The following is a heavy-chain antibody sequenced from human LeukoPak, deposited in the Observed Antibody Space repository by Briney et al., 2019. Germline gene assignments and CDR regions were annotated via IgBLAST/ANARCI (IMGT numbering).Heavy chain of an antibody. CDR2: IYYSGST. CDR1: GGSVSRSSFY. J-gene: IGHJ6*03. D-gene: IGHD3-10*01. CDR3: ARVEGEEWGPNYYYMDV. V-gene: IGHV4-39*07. Sequence: SETLSLSCTVSGGSVSRSSFYWGWIRQPPGKGLEWIGNIYYSGSTYYNPSLKSRVTISIDTSKNQFSLKLSSVTAAGTAVYYCARVEGEEWGPNYYYMDVWGKGTTVTVSS.